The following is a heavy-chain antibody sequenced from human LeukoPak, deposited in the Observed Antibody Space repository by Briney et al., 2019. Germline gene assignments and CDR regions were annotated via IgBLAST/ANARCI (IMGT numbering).Heavy chain of an antibody. CDR1: GYSITSGCY. CDR2: IYHSGST. CDR3: ARYSSSGYGEIDY. V-gene: IGHV4-38-2*02. J-gene: IGHJ4*02. D-gene: IGHD5-12*01. Sequence: SETLSLTCTVSGYSITSGCYWGWIRQPPGKGLEWIGSIYHSGSTSYNPSLKSRVTISVETSRNQFSLKLRSVTAADTAVYYCARYSSSGYGEIDYWGQGTLVTVSS.